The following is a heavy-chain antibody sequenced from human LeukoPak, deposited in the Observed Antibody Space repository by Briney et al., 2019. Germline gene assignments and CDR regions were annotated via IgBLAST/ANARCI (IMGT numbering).Heavy chain of an antibody. D-gene: IGHD3-10*01. CDR3: ARKGRAHYYGSGSYYNPFDY. V-gene: IGHV4-34*01. J-gene: IGHJ4*02. CDR2: INHSGST. CDR1: GGSFSGYY. Sequence: SETLSLTCAVYGGSFSGYYWSWIRQPPGKGLEWIGEINHSGSTNYNPSLKSRVTISVDTSKNQFSLKLSSVTAADTAVYYCARKGRAHYYGSGSYYNPFDYWGQGTLVTVSS.